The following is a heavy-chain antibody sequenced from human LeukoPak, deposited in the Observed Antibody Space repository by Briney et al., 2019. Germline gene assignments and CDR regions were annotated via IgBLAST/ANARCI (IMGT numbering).Heavy chain of an antibody. D-gene: IGHD4-11*01. J-gene: IGHJ4*02. Sequence: SVTVSCKASGGTFSSYAISWVRQAPGQGLEWMGGIIPIFGTANYAQKFQGRVTITADESTSTAYMELSSLRSEDTAVYYCARSLYSNYDRRHFDYWGQGTLVTVSS. V-gene: IGHV1-69*13. CDR1: GGTFSSYA. CDR2: IIPIFGTA. CDR3: ARSLYSNYDRRHFDY.